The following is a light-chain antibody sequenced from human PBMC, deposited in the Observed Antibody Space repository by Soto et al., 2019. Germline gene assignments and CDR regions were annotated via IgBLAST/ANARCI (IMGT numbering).Light chain of an antibody. CDR1: QSVSTY. Sequence: EIVLTQSPATLSLSPGERATLSCRATQSVSTYLAWYQQKPGRAPRLLIYGASSRATGIPDRFSGSGSGTDFTLTISRLEPEDFAVYYCQQYGSSQWTFGQGTKVDIK. V-gene: IGKV3-20*01. CDR3: QQYGSSQWT. J-gene: IGKJ1*01. CDR2: GAS.